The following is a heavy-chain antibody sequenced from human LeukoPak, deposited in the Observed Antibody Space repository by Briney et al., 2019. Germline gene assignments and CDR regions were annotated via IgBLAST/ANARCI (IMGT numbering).Heavy chain of an antibody. Sequence: GGSLRLSCEASGFTFGSYWMHWVRQAPGKGLVWVSRINSDGRSTSYADSVKGRFTISRDNAKNTLYLQMNSLRAEDTAVYYCAKLKQWQPQRYFFEYWGQGALVTVAS. D-gene: IGHD6-19*01. J-gene: IGHJ4*02. V-gene: IGHV3-74*01. CDR2: INSDGRST. CDR1: GFTFGSYW. CDR3: AKLKQWQPQRYFFEY.